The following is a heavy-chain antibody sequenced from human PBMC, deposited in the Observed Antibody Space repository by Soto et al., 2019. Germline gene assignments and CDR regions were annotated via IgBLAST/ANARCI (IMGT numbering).Heavy chain of an antibody. Sequence: ASVKVSCKASGYTFTGYYMHWVRQAPGQGLEWMGWINPNSGGTNYAQKFQGWVTMTRDTSISTAYMELSRLRSDDTAVYYCARESLRDYGDYAFDYWGQGTLVTVSS. D-gene: IGHD4-17*01. V-gene: IGHV1-2*04. CDR1: GYTFTGYY. CDR2: INPNSGGT. CDR3: ARESLRDYGDYAFDY. J-gene: IGHJ4*02.